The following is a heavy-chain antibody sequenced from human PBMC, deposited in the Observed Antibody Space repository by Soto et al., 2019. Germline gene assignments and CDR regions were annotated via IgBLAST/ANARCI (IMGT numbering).Heavy chain of an antibody. CDR2: IDPSDSYT. CDR3: ARAPGWFDP. J-gene: IGHJ5*02. CDR1: GYSFTSYW. Sequence: GESLKISCRGSGYSFTSYWISWVRQMPGKGLEGRGRIDPSDSYTNYSPSFQGHVTISADKSISTAYLQWSSLKASDTAMYSCARAPGWFDPWGQGTLVTVSS. V-gene: IGHV5-10-1*01.